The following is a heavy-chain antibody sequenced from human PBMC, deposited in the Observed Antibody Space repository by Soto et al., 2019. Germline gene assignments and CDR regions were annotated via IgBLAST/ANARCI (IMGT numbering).Heavy chain of an antibody. Sequence: EVQVVESGGGLVQPGGSLRLSCAASGFTFSSNSMNWVRQAPGKGLEWISYISSSSSTIYADSVKGRFTISRDNAKNSLYLQMNSLRDEDTAVYYCARVIWSGHLISDLWGQGTLVTVSS. D-gene: IGHD3-3*01. CDR2: ISSSSSTI. CDR3: ARVIWSGHLISDL. CDR1: GFTFSSNS. J-gene: IGHJ5*02. V-gene: IGHV3-48*02.